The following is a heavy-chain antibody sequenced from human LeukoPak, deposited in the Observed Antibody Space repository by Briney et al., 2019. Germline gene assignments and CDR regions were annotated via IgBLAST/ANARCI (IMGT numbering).Heavy chain of an antibody. CDR1: GGTFSSYA. Sequence: GASVKVSCKASGGTFSSYAISWVRQAPGQGLEWMGGIIPIFGTANYAQKFQGRVTITADKSTSTAYMELSSLRSEDTAVYYRARPGTVLRDFWSGYYNFDYWGQGTLVTVSS. CDR3: ARPGTVLRDFWSGYYNFDY. D-gene: IGHD3-3*01. J-gene: IGHJ4*02. V-gene: IGHV1-69*06. CDR2: IIPIFGTA.